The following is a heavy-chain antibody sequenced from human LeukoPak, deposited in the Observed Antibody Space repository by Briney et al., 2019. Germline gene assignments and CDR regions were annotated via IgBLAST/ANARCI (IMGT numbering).Heavy chain of an antibody. V-gene: IGHV4-61*02. CDR1: VASISIGIFY. Sequence: PSEALSLTRIVSVASISIGIFYSSWTRQPAGKGLECIGRIYTCGSTDYSPSRKSRVTISVDTSKTQFSLKLSTVTPADTAVYYCAREGDSGYCSGGSCYGWRNLDYWGQGTLVTVSS. J-gene: IGHJ4*02. CDR3: AREGDSGYCSGGSCYGWRNLDY. D-gene: IGHD2-15*01. CDR2: IYTCGST.